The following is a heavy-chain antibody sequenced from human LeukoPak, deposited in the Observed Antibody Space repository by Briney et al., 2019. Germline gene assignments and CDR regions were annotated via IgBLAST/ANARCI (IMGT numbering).Heavy chain of an antibody. D-gene: IGHD2-2*01. CDR1: GGSISSYY. CDR3: AREGDIVVVPAAGSGWFDP. V-gene: IGHV4-59*12. CDR2: IYYSGST. Sequence: SETLSLTCTVSGGSISSYYWSWIRQPPGKGLEWIGYIYYSGSTNYNPSLKSRVTISVDTSKNQFSLKLRSVTAADTAVYYCAREGDIVVVPAAGSGWFDPWGQGTLVTVSS. J-gene: IGHJ5*02.